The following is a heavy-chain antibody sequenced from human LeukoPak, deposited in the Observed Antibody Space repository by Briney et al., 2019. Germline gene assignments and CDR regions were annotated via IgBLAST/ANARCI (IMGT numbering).Heavy chain of an antibody. CDR1: GFTFNIYW. Sequence: GGSLRPSCAASGFTFNIYWMHWVRQAPGKGLVWVSLISSDGSITSYADSVKGRFTISRDNAKNTVYLQMNSLRVEDTAVYYCARRVGSSESSYYFDYWGQGTLVTVSS. D-gene: IGHD3-22*01. CDR3: ARRVGSSESSYYFDY. J-gene: IGHJ4*02. CDR2: ISSDGSIT. V-gene: IGHV3-74*01.